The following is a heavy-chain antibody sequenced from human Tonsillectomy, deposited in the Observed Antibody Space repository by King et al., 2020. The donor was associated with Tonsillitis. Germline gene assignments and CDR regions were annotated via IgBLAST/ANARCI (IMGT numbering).Heavy chain of an antibody. J-gene: IGHJ4*02. CDR1: GFTFSSYI. D-gene: IGHD2-15*01. CDR2: ISSSSGYI. CDR3: AREACSCGSCLDY. Sequence: VQLVESGGGLVKPGGSLRLSCAASGFTFSSYIMNWVRQATGKGLEWVSSISSSSGYIYYADSVKGRFTISRDNAKNSLYLQMNSLRAEDTAVYYCAREACSCGSCLDYWGQGTLVTVSS. V-gene: IGHV3-21*01.